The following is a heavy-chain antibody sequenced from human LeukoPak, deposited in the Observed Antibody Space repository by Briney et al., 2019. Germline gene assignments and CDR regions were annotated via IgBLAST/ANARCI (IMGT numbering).Heavy chain of an antibody. D-gene: IGHD3-10*01. CDR3: ARAPNYFGSGSHGMDV. J-gene: IGHJ6*02. V-gene: IGHV4-4*07. CDR2: VFPSGST. CDR1: GGSISSYY. Sequence: SETLSLTCTVSGGSISSYYWSWIRQPAGKGLEWIGRVFPSGSTNYNPSLKRRVTISVATSKNQSSLRLNSVTAADTAVYYCARAPNYFGSGSHGMDVWGQGTTVTVSS.